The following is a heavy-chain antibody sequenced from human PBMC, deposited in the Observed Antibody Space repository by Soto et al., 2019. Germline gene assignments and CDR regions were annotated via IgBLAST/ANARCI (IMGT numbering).Heavy chain of an antibody. CDR1: GYTFTGYY. J-gene: IGHJ3*02. Sequence: ASVKVSCKASGYTFTGYYMHWVRQAPGQGLEWMGWINPNSGGTNYAQKFQGRVTMTRDTSISTAYMELSRLRSDDTAVYYCAGQGIAVGGAFDIWGQGTMVPVSS. V-gene: IGHV1-2*02. CDR3: AGQGIAVGGAFDI. D-gene: IGHD6-19*01. CDR2: INPNSGGT.